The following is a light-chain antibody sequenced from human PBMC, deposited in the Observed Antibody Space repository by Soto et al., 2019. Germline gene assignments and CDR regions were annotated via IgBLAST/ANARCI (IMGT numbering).Light chain of an antibody. V-gene: IGKV3-20*01. CDR2: GAS. J-gene: IGKJ1*01. Sequence: EIVLTQSPGTLSLSPEERATLSCRASQSVSSSYLAWYQQKPGQAPSLLIYGASRRATGIPDRFSGSGSGTDFTLTISRLEPEDFAVYYCQQFGNSPWTGGQGTKVEIK. CDR1: QSVSSSY. CDR3: QQFGNSPWT.